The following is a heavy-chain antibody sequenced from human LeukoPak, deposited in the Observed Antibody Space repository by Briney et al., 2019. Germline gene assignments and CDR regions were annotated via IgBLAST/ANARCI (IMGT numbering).Heavy chain of an antibody. CDR1: GFTFSSYS. D-gene: IGHD3-10*01. J-gene: IGHJ4*02. Sequence: PGGSLRLSCAASGFTFSSYSMNWVRQAPGKGLEWVSSISSSSSYIYHADSVKGRFTISRDNAKNSLYLQMNSLRAEDTAVYYCARGQLLWFGELPPFDYWGQGTLVTVSS. CDR3: ARGQLLWFGELPPFDY. V-gene: IGHV3-21*01. CDR2: ISSSSSYI.